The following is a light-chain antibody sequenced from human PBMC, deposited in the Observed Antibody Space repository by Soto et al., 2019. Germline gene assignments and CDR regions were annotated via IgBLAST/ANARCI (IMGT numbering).Light chain of an antibody. J-gene: IGLJ1*01. V-gene: IGLV2-23*02. Sequence: QSALTQPASVSGSPGQSITISCTGTSSDVGSYNLVSWYQHHPGKAPKLMIYEVSKRPSGASNCFSGSKSGNTASLTISGLQAEDEADYYCCSNAGSSSYVFGTGTKLTVL. CDR3: CSNAGSSSYV. CDR1: SSDVGSYNL. CDR2: EVS.